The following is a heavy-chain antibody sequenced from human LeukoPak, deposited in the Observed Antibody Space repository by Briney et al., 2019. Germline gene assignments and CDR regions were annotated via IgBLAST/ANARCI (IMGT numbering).Heavy chain of an antibody. J-gene: IGHJ3*02. Sequence: GGSLRLSCAASGFTFSDYAMNWVRQAPGKGLEWLSFINSNSRTIYYAGSVKGRFTISRDNAKNSLYLQMDSLRAEDTGLYYCARDTWYSNSWLHAFDIWGRGTMVTVSS. CDR2: INSNSRTI. CDR1: GFTFSDYA. V-gene: IGHV3-48*01. CDR3: ARDTWYSNSWLHAFDI. D-gene: IGHD6-13*01.